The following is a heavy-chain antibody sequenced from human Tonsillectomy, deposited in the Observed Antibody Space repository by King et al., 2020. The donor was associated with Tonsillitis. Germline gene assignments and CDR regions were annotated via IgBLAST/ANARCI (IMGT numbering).Heavy chain of an antibody. D-gene: IGHD5-18*01. V-gene: IGHV4-39*01. CDR3: ARHSYKYSYRH. Sequence: VQLQESGPGLVKPSETLSLTCTVSGGSISSSSYYWGWIRQPPGKGLESIGSIYYSGSTYYNPSLKSRVTISVDTSKNQFSLKLSSVTAADTAVYYCARHSYKYSYRHWGQGTLVTVSS. J-gene: IGHJ4*02. CDR1: GGSISSSSYY. CDR2: IYYSGST.